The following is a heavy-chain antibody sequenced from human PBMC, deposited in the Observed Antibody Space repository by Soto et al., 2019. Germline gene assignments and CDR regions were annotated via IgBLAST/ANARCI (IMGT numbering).Heavy chain of an antibody. CDR3: ARPGMLDSSGAFDI. Sequence: LLQASETLSLTCTVSGGSISSYYWSWIRQPPGKGLEWIGYIYYSGSTNYNPSLKSRVTISVDTSKNQFSLKLSSVTAADTAVYYCARPGMLDSSGAFDIWGQGTMVTVSS. CDR2: IYYSGST. V-gene: IGHV4-59*08. CDR1: GGSISSYY. J-gene: IGHJ3*02. D-gene: IGHD3-22*01.